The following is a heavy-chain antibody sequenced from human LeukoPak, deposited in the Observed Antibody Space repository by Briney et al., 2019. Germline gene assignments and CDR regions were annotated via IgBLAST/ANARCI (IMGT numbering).Heavy chain of an antibody. CDR1: GFTFSSHA. V-gene: IGHV3-23*01. CDR2: ISGSGGST. Sequence: GGSLRLSCAASGFTFSSHAMSWVRQAPGKGLEWVSAISGSGGSTYYADSVKGRFTISRDNSKNTLYLQMNSLRAEDTAVYYCARAENPHYYDSSGYYPPFDYWGQGTLVTVSS. J-gene: IGHJ4*02. D-gene: IGHD3-22*01. CDR3: ARAENPHYYDSSGYYPPFDY.